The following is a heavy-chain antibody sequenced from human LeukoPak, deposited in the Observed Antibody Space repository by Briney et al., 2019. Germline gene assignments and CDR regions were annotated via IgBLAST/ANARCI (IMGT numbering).Heavy chain of an antibody. D-gene: IGHD4-11*01. CDR3: ARDRTPGSYYSNLSPRWFDP. V-gene: IGHV4-59*01. Sequence: SETLSLTCTVSGGSISRYYWSWIRQPPGEGLEWLGYIFYSGSTKYNPSLKSRVTISVDTSKNQFSLKLSSVTAADTAVYYCARDRTPGSYYSNLSPRWFDPWGQGTLVTVSS. CDR1: GGSISRYY. J-gene: IGHJ5*02. CDR2: IFYSGST.